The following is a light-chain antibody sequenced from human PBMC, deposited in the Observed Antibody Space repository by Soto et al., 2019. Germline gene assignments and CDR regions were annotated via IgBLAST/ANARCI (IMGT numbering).Light chain of an antibody. CDR1: QSVSSY. Sequence: EIVLTQSPATLSLSPVERATLSCRASQSVSSYLAWYQQKPGQAPRLLMYEASNRATGIPARFSGGGSGTDFTLTISSLEPEDFAVYYCQQRSDWPWTFGQGTKVDIK. V-gene: IGKV3-11*01. CDR3: QQRSDWPWT. J-gene: IGKJ1*01. CDR2: EAS.